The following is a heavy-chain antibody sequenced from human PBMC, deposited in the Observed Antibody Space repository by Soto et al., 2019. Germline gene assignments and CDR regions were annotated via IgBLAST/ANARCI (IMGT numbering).Heavy chain of an antibody. J-gene: IGHJ6*02. V-gene: IGHV3-48*02. CDR2: ISSSTTAI. CDR1: GFNFRTYS. CDR3: ARKWDSSYFYGMDV. D-gene: IGHD2-2*01. Sequence: GGALRLTCAASGFNFRTYSMNWVRQAQGKGLEWVSYISSSTTAIYYADSVKGRFTISRDNAKNSLYLQMNSLRDEDTAVYYCARKWDSSYFYGMDVWGQGTTVTVSS.